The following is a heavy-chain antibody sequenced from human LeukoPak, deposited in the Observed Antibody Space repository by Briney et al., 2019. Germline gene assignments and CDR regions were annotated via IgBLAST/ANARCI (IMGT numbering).Heavy chain of an antibody. J-gene: IGHJ4*02. CDR2: IYYSGST. CDR3: ARVPSLEWLFAYFDY. CDR1: GGSISSYY. D-gene: IGHD3-3*01. V-gene: IGHV4-59*01. Sequence: PSETLSLTCTVSGGSISSYYWSWIRQPPGKGLEWIGYIYYSGSTNYNPSLKSRVTILVDTSKNQFSLKLSSVTAADTAVYYCARVPSLEWLFAYFDYWGQGTLVTVSS.